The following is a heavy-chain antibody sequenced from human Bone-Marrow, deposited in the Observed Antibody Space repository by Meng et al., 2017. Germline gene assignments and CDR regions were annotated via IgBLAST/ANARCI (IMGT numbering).Heavy chain of an antibody. CDR2: ISSSGSTI. CDR1: GFTFSSYW. CDR3: ARNSLIVGATGWNYYYGMDV. V-gene: IGHV3-48*04. J-gene: IGHJ6*02. D-gene: IGHD1-26*01. Sequence: GGSLRLSCAASGFTFSSYWMNWVRQAPGKGLEWVSYISSSGSTIYYADSVKGRFTISRDNAKNSLYLQMNSLRAEDTAVYYCARNSLIVGATGWNYYYGMDVWGQGTTVTVSS.